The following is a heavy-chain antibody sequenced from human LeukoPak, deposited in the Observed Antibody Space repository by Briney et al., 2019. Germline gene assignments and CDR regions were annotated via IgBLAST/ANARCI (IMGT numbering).Heavy chain of an antibody. CDR2: IGIDGGNT. Sequence: GGSLRLSCTASGFPSIEYSMNWVRQAPGKGLEWISYIGIDGGNTKYADSVRGRFTISADKAKNSLYLQMNSLRVEDTAVYYCARDHNYAFDNWGQGTLVSVAS. CDR1: GFPSIEYS. D-gene: IGHD1-1*01. J-gene: IGHJ4*02. CDR3: ARDHNYAFDN. V-gene: IGHV3-48*01.